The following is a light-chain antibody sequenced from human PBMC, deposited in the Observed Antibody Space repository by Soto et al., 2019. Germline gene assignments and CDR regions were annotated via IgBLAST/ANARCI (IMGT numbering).Light chain of an antibody. J-gene: IGKJ1*01. Sequence: DIQMTQSPSSLSASVGDRVTITCRTSQTISNYLNWYQQKPGKAPNLLIVAASSLQSGVPSRFGGSGSGTDFTLTITNLQPEDFATYYCQQTYTALWTFGQGTKVEIK. CDR2: AAS. V-gene: IGKV1-39*01. CDR3: QQTYTALWT. CDR1: QTISNY.